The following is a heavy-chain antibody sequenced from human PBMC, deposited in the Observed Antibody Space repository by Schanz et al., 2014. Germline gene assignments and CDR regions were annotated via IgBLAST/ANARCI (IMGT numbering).Heavy chain of an antibody. Sequence: VQLVESGGGLIQPGGSLRLSCAASGFTVSSNYMSWVRQAPGKGLEWVALISYDGSNKHYADSVKGRFTISRDNSKKTLYVQMNSLRAEDTAVYYCARDRPSGYALDFWGQGTLVTVSS. V-gene: IGHV3-30*03. CDR1: GFTVSSNY. D-gene: IGHD5-12*01. CDR2: ISYDGSNK. CDR3: ARDRPSGYALDF. J-gene: IGHJ4*02.